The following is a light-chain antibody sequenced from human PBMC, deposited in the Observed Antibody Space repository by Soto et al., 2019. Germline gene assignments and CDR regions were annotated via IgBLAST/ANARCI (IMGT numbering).Light chain of an antibody. CDR2: EVS. CDR1: SSDVGGYNY. CDR3: SSYTSSSTR. Sequence: QSALTQPASVSGSPGQSITISCTGTSSDVGGYNYVSWYQQHPGKAPKLMIYEVSNRPSGVSNRFSGSKSGNTASLTISGLQAEDEADYYCSSYTSSSTRFGTGTKAPS. J-gene: IGLJ1*01. V-gene: IGLV2-14*01.